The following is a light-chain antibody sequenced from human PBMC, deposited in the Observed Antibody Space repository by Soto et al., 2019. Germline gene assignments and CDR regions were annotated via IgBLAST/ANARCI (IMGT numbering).Light chain of an antibody. CDR2: EVS. Sequence: LTQPASVSGSPGQSITISCSGTSSDVGSYNPVSWYQQHPGKAPKPMIYEVSKRPSGVSNRFSGSKSGNTASLTISGLQAEDESDYYCCSYAGTSTPSVFGTWTKVTV. V-gene: IGLV2-23*02. J-gene: IGLJ1*01. CDR1: SSDVGSYNP. CDR3: CSYAGTSTPSV.